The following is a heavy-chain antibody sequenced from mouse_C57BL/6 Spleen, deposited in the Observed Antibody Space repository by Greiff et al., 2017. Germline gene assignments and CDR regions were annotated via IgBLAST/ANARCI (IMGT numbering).Heavy chain of an antibody. J-gene: IGHJ4*01. CDR2: ISSGGSYT. CDR3: ASVYGKGCAMDY. CDR1: GFTFSSYG. D-gene: IGHD2-1*01. V-gene: IGHV5-6*01. Sequence: EVQVVESGGDLVKPGGSLKLSCAASGFTFSSYGMSWVRQTPDKRLEWVATISSGGSYTYYPDSVKGRFTISRDNAKNTLYLQMISLKSEDTAMYYCASVYGKGCAMDYWGQGTSVTVSS.